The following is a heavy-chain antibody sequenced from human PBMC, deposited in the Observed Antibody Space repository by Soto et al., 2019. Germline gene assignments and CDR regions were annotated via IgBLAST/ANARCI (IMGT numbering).Heavy chain of an antibody. V-gene: IGHV3-30-3*01. Sequence: ESGGGVVQPGRSLRLSCAASGFTFSSYAMHWVRQAPGKGLEWVAVISYDGSNKYYADSVKGRFTISRDNSKNTLYLQMNSLRAEDTAVYYCARERDSYFDYWGQGTLVTVSS. CDR1: GFTFSSYA. J-gene: IGHJ4*02. CDR2: ISYDGSNK. CDR3: ARERDSYFDY.